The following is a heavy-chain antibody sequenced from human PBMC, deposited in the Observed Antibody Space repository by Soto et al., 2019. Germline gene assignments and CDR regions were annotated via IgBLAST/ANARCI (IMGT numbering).Heavy chain of an antibody. V-gene: IGHV1-58*01. J-gene: IGHJ6*02. Sequence: SVKVSCKASGFTFTSSAVQWVRQARGQRLEWIGWIVVGSGNTNYAQKFQERVTITRDMSTSTAYMELSSLRSEDTAVYYCAADKNYYDSSGYQDYYYGMDVWGQGTTVTV. CDR1: GFTFTSSA. CDR3: AADKNYYDSSGYQDYYYGMDV. CDR2: IVVGSGNT. D-gene: IGHD3-22*01.